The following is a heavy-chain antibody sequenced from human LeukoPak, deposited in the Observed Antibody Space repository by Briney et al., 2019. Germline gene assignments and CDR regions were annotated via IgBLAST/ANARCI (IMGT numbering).Heavy chain of an antibody. CDR2: IYYSGST. J-gene: IGHJ5*02. Sequence: SETLSLTCTVSGGSISGYYWSWIRQPPGKGLEWIGYIYYSGSTNYNPSLKSRVTISVDTSRNQFSLKLSSVTAADTAVYYCARHDCDSSRCSVNWFDPWGQGTLVTVSS. D-gene: IGHD2/OR15-2a*01. V-gene: IGHV4-59*08. CDR1: GGSISGYY. CDR3: ARHDCDSSRCSVNWFDP.